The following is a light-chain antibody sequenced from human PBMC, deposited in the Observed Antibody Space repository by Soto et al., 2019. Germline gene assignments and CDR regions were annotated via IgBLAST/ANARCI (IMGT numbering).Light chain of an antibody. CDR1: QSISSW. CDR3: QQYNSCTWT. V-gene: IGKV1-5*01. J-gene: IGKJ1*01. Sequence: DIQMTQSPSTLAASVGDRVTITCRASQSISSWLAWYQQKPGKAPKLLIYDASSLESGVPSRFSGSGSGTEFTLTISSLQPDDFATYYCQQYNSCTWTFGQGTKVEIK. CDR2: DAS.